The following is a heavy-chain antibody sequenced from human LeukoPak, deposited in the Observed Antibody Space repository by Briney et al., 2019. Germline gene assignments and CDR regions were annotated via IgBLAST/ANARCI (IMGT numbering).Heavy chain of an antibody. CDR3: ARGEAAAGLYYYYGMDV. D-gene: IGHD6-13*01. Sequence: GASVKVSCKASGYTFTSYDINWVRQATGQGLGWMGWMNPNSGNTGYAQKFQGRVTMTRNTSISTAYMELSSLRSEDTAVYYCARGEAAAGLYYYYGMDVWGQGTTVTVSS. CDR2: MNPNSGNT. CDR1: GYTFTSYD. J-gene: IGHJ6*02. V-gene: IGHV1-8*01.